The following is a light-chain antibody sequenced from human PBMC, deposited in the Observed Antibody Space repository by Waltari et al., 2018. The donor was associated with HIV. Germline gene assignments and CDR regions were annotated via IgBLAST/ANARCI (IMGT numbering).Light chain of an antibody. CDR1: SGHSTYT. Sequence: QVVLTQSPSASASLGASIKLTCSLSSGHSTYTIAWHRQQPEKGPRFLMRLNYDGSHPRGDGIPDRCSGSSSGAERYLTIAPRQSEDEADYFCQTWATASHVVFGGGTKLTVL. V-gene: IGLV4-69*01. J-gene: IGLJ2*01. CDR2: LNYDGSH. CDR3: QTWATASHVV.